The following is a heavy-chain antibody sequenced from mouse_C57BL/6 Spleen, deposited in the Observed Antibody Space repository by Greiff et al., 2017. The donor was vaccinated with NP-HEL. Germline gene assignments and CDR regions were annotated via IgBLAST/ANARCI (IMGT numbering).Heavy chain of an antibody. CDR1: GFTFSSYA. Sequence: EVKLMESGGGLVKPGGSLKLSCAASGFTFSSYAMSWVRQTPEKRLEWVATISDGGSYTYYPDNVKGRITISRDNAKNNLYLQMSHLKSDDTSMYYCARDQRWYFDVWGTGTTVTVSS. CDR2: ISDGGSYT. V-gene: IGHV5-4*01. J-gene: IGHJ1*03. CDR3: ARDQRWYFDV.